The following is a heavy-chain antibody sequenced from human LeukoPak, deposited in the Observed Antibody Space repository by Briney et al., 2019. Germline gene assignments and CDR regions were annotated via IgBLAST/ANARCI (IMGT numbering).Heavy chain of an antibody. CDR3: ARIAVTYTFDY. V-gene: IGHV3-21*01. CDR2: ISYSSSYI. Sequence: GGSLRLSCAASGFTFSNYNMNWVRQAPGKGLEWVSSISYSSSYIYYADSVKGRFTISRDNAKNSLYLQMSSLRAEDTAVYYCARIAVTYTFDYWGQGTLVTVSS. J-gene: IGHJ4*02. CDR1: GFTFSNYN. D-gene: IGHD4-17*01.